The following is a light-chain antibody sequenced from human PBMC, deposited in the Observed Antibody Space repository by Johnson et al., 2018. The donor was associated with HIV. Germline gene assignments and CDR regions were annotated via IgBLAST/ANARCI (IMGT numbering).Light chain of an antibody. CDR3: GTWDSSLSAYV. Sequence: QSVLTQPPSVSAAPGQKVTISCSASNSNIVNIYISWYQQLPGAAPKLFIYDNHKRPSGIPDRFSGSKSGTSATLGITGLQTEDEAEYYCGTWDSSLSAYVFGTGTKVTVL. J-gene: IGLJ1*01. CDR1: NSNIVNIY. CDR2: DNH. V-gene: IGLV1-51*01.